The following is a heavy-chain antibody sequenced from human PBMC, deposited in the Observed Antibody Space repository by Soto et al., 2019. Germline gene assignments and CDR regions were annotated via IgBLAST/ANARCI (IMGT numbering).Heavy chain of an antibody. CDR1: GFTFSSYS. Sequence: PGGSLRHSCAASGFTFSSYSMNWVRKAPGKGLEGVSSITSSSSYIYYADSVKGGFTISRDNAKNSLYLQMNSLRAEDTAVYYSARHADSSSWNKLGAFDIWGQGTMVSVTS. D-gene: IGHD6-13*01. CDR2: ITSSSSYI. CDR3: ARHADSSSWNKLGAFDI. V-gene: IGHV3-21*01. J-gene: IGHJ3*02.